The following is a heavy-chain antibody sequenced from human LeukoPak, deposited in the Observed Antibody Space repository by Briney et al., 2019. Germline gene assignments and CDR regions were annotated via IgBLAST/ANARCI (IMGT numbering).Heavy chain of an antibody. Sequence: ASVKVSCKASGCTFTGYYMHWVRQAPGQGLEWMGWINPNSGGTNYAQKFQGRVTMTRDTSISTAYMELSRLRSDDTAVYYCARVRWLHGYFDYWGQGTLVTVSS. CDR3: ARVRWLHGYFDY. CDR1: GCTFTGYY. D-gene: IGHD5-24*01. CDR2: INPNSGGT. V-gene: IGHV1-2*02. J-gene: IGHJ4*02.